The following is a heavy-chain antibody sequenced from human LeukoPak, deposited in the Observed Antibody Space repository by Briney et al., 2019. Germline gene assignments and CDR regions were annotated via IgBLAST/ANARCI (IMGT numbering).Heavy chain of an antibody. CDR1: GFTFNNYG. J-gene: IGHJ6*02. V-gene: IGHV3-33*01. Sequence: GGSLRLSCAAPGFTFNNYGMHWVRQAPGKGLEWMALIWYDGSNKYYADSVKGRFTISRDNSKNTLYLQMNSLRAEDTAVYYCSREYFDWSRNYYYGMDVWGQGTTVTVSS. CDR3: SREYFDWSRNYYYGMDV. D-gene: IGHD3-9*01. CDR2: IWYDGSNK.